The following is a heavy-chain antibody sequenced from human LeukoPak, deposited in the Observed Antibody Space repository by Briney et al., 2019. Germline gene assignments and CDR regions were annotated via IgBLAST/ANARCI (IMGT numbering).Heavy chain of an antibody. Sequence: SETLSLTCAVYGGSFSGYYWSWIRQPPGKGLEWIGEINHSGSTNYNPSLKSRVTISVDTSKNQFSLKLSSVTAADTAVYYCARGYPNDSSGPSLEGIYFDYWGQGTLVTASS. CDR1: GGSFSGYY. CDR2: INHSGST. CDR3: ARGYPNDSSGPSLEGIYFDY. V-gene: IGHV4-34*01. D-gene: IGHD3-22*01. J-gene: IGHJ4*02.